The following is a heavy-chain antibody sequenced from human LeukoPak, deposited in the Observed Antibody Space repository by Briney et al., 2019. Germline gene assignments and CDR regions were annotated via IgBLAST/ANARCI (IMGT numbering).Heavy chain of an antibody. D-gene: IGHD4-17*01. CDR1: GYTFTSYD. Sequence: SVKVSCKASGYTFTSYDINWVRQATGQGLEWMGRIIPGLDKANYAQNFQGRVTITADTSTSTAYMELSSLRSEDTAVYYCARDRYGDYLMRRYFDYWGPGTLVTVSS. V-gene: IGHV1-69*04. CDR2: IIPGLDKA. CDR3: ARDRYGDYLMRRYFDY. J-gene: IGHJ4*02.